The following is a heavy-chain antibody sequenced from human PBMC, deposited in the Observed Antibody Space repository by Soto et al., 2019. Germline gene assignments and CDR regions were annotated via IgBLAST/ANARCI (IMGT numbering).Heavy chain of an antibody. CDR2: ISSSGSTI. Sequence: GESLKISCAASGFTFSSYEMNWVRQAPGKGLEWVSYISSSGSTIYYADSVKGRFTISRDNAKNSLYLQMNSLRAEDTAVYYCARVLPMVRGVIIGGGMDVWGQGTTVTVSS. D-gene: IGHD3-10*01. V-gene: IGHV3-48*03. J-gene: IGHJ6*02. CDR3: ARVLPMVRGVIIGGGMDV. CDR1: GFTFSSYE.